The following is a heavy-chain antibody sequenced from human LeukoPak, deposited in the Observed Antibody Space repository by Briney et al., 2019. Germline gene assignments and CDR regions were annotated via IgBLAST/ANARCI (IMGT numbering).Heavy chain of an antibody. CDR2: IYYSGST. Sequence: SETLSLTCTVSGGSISSSSYYWGWIRQPPGKGLEWIGSIYYSGSTYYNPSLKSRVTISVDTSKNQFSLKLSSVTAADTAVYYCARASYSSGVFDYWGQGTLVTVSS. D-gene: IGHD6-19*01. CDR1: GGSISSSSYY. V-gene: IGHV4-39*07. J-gene: IGHJ4*02. CDR3: ARASYSSGVFDY.